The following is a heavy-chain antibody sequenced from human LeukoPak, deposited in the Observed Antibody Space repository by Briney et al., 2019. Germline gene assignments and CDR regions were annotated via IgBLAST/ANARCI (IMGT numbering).Heavy chain of an antibody. J-gene: IGHJ4*02. CDR2: INHSGST. V-gene: IGHV4-34*01. Sequence: SETLSLTCAVYGGSFSGYYWSWIRQPPGKGLEWIGEINHSGSTNYNPSLKSRVTISVDTSKNQFSLKLSSVTAADTAVYYCARGLSFWSGGAGPDYCGQGTLVTVSS. CDR1: GGSFSGYY. D-gene: IGHD3-3*01. CDR3: ARGLSFWSGGAGPDY.